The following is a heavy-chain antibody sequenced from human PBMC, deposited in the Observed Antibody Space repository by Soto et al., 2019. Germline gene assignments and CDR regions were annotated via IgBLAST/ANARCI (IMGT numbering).Heavy chain of an antibody. CDR3: ARRAVAWPQSFDY. CDR2: IIPIFGTA. Sequence: GASVKVSCKASGGTFSSYAISWVRQAPGQGLEWMGGIIPIFGTANYAQKFQGRVTITADESTSTAYMELSSLRSEDTAVYYCARRAVAWPQSFDYWGQGTLVTVS. D-gene: IGHD6-19*01. CDR1: GGTFSSYA. V-gene: IGHV1-69*13. J-gene: IGHJ4*02.